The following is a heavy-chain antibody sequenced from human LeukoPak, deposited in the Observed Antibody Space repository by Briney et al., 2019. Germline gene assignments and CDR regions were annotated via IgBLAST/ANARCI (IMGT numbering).Heavy chain of an antibody. V-gene: IGHV4-30-2*01. CDR3: ARERCSGGSCYSNWFDP. Sequence: SETLSLTCAVSGGSISSGGYSWSWIRQPPGKGLEWIGYIYHSGSTYYNPSPKSRVTISVDRSKNQFSLKLSSVTAADTAVYYCARERCSGGSCYSNWFDPWGQGTLVTVSS. J-gene: IGHJ5*02. CDR1: GGSISSGGYS. D-gene: IGHD2-15*01. CDR2: IYHSGST.